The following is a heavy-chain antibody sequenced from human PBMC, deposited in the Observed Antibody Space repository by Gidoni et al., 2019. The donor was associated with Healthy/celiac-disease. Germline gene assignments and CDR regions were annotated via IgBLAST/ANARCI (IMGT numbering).Heavy chain of an antibody. CDR3: ASGGGSYDAFDI. CDR2: INPSGGST. J-gene: IGHJ3*02. V-gene: IGHV1-46*01. Sequence: QVQLVQSGAEVKKPGASVKVSCKASGYTFTSYYMHWVRQAPGQGLEWMGIINPSGGSTSSAQKFQGRVTMTRDTSTSTVYMELSSLRSEDTAVYYCASGGGSYDAFDIWGQGTMVTVSS. D-gene: IGHD1-26*01. CDR1: GYTFTSYY.